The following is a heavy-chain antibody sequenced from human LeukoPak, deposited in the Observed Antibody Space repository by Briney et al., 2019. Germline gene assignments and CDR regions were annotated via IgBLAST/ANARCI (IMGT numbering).Heavy chain of an antibody. CDR2: FDPEDGET. Sequence: ASVKVSCKVSGYTLTELSMHWVRQAPGKGLEWMGGFDPEDGETIYAQKFQGRVTMTEDTSTDTAYMELSSLRSEDTAVYYCATDMPSYCGGDCYSWGQGTLVTVSS. CDR3: ATDMPSYCGGDCYS. V-gene: IGHV1-24*01. J-gene: IGHJ5*02. CDR1: GYTLTELS. D-gene: IGHD2-21*02.